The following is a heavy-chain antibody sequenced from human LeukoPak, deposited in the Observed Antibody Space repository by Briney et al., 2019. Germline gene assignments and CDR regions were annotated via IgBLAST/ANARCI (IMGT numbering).Heavy chain of an antibody. CDR2: IYYSGST. J-gene: IGHJ4*02. Sequence: SETLSLTCTVSGGSISSSSYYWGWIRQPPGKGLEWIGSIYYSGSTYYNPSLKSRVTISVDTSKNQFSLKLSSVTAADTAVYYCARHAQREESPFTIFGVAYYFDYWGQGTLVTVSS. CDR3: ARHAQREESPFTIFGVAYYFDY. V-gene: IGHV4-39*01. CDR1: GGSISSSSYY. D-gene: IGHD3-3*01.